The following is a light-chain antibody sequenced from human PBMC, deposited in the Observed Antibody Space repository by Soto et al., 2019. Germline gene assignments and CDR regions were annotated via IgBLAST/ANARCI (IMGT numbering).Light chain of an antibody. CDR2: DAS. V-gene: IGKV3-11*01. CDR1: QSVSSY. J-gene: IGKJ1*01. CDR3: QQRSNWPPT. Sequence: EIVLTQSPATLSLSPGERATLSCTASQSVSSYLAWYQQKPGQAPRLLIYDASNRATGIPARFSGSGSGTDFTLTISSLEPEDFAVYYCQQRSNWPPTFGQGDQGGYQ.